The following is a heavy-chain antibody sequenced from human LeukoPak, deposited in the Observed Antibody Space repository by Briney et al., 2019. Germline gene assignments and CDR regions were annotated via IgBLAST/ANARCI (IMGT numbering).Heavy chain of an antibody. CDR2: ITTIGTIT. CDR1: GFAFSSYD. Sequence: PGGSLRLSCAASGFAFSSYDMNWVRQAPGKGLEWLSFITTIGTITYYADSVRGRFTISRDNAKNSLYLQMNTLRTEDTAVYYCAKGSPPGDWGQGTLVTVSS. V-gene: IGHV3-48*03. CDR3: AKGSPPGD. D-gene: IGHD3-16*01. J-gene: IGHJ4*02.